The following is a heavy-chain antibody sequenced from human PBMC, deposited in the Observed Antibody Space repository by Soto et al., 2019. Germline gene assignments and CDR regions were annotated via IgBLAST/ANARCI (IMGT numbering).Heavy chain of an antibody. V-gene: IGHV4-34*01. D-gene: IGHD6-13*01. CDR1: GVSFSGYY. CDR2: INHSGST. J-gene: IGHJ5*02. Sequence: SETLSLTCAVYGVSFSGYYWSWIRQPPGKGLEWIGEINHSGSTNYNPSLKSRVTISVDTSKNQFSLKLSSVTAADTAVYYCARDKKLIAAASNWFDPWGQGTLVTVSS. CDR3: ARDKKLIAAASNWFDP.